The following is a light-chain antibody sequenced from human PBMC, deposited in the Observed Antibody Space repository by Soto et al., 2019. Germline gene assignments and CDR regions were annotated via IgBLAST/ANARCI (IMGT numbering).Light chain of an antibody. CDR1: QSVSSN. CDR3: QQYNSWPLT. V-gene: IGKV3-15*01. CDR2: DAS. Sequence: EIVMTQSPATLSVSPGERATLSCRASQSVSSNLAWYQQKPGQAPRLLIYDASTRATGIPAKFSGSGSGTEFTLTISSLQSEHFAVYYCQQYNSWPLTFGGGTKVEIK. J-gene: IGKJ4*01.